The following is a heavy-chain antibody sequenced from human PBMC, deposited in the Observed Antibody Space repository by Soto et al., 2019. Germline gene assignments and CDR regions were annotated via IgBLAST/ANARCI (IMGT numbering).Heavy chain of an antibody. CDR1: GFTFSSYA. Sequence: EVQLLESGGGLVQPGGSLRLSCAASGFTFSSYAMSWVRQAPGKGLEWVSAISGSGGSTYYADSVKGRFTISRDNSKNTLYLQMNSLRAEDTAVYYCAKVKARVGSGSYGGFDPWGQGTLVTVSS. D-gene: IGHD3-10*01. CDR2: ISGSGGST. V-gene: IGHV3-23*01. CDR3: AKVKARVGSGSYGGFDP. J-gene: IGHJ5*02.